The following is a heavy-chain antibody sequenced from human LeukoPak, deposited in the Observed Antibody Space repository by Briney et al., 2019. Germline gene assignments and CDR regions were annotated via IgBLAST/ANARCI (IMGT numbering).Heavy chain of an antibody. CDR1: GYTFTSYY. Sequence: ASVKVSFKASGYTFTSYYMHWVRQAPGQGLEGMGRINASGGSTSYAQKFQGRVTMTRDMSTSTVYMELSSLRSEDTAVYYCAREARRAYSYGYSVYWGQGTLVTVSS. J-gene: IGHJ4*02. D-gene: IGHD5-18*01. V-gene: IGHV1-46*01. CDR3: AREARRAYSYGYSVY. CDR2: INASGGST.